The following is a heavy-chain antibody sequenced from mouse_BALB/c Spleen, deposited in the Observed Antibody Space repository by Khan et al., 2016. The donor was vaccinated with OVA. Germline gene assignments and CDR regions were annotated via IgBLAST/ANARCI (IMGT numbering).Heavy chain of an antibody. CDR1: GDSITSGY. CDR3: ARCNYRYDGYFDY. Sequence: VQLKESGPSLVKPSQTLSLTCSVTGDSITSGYWNWIRRFPGNKLEYMGYISYSDSTFYNPSLKSRISITRDTSKNQYYLQLNSVTTEDTATYYCARCNYRYDGYFDYWGQGTTLTVSS. V-gene: IGHV3-8*02. J-gene: IGHJ2*01. CDR2: ISYSDST. D-gene: IGHD2-14*01.